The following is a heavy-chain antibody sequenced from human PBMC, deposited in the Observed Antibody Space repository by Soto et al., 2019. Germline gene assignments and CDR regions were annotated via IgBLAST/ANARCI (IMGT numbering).Heavy chain of an antibody. V-gene: IGHV3-48*02. CDR3: AREAYGDYYFDY. CDR2: ISSSGSTI. J-gene: IGHJ4*02. D-gene: IGHD4-17*01. CDR1: GFTFSSYS. Sequence: EVQLVESGGGLVQPGGSLRLSCAASGFTFSSYSMNWVRQAPGKGLEWVSYISSSGSTIYYADSVKGRFTISRSNAKNSLYLQMNSLRDEDTAVYYCAREAYGDYYFDYWGQGTLVTVFS.